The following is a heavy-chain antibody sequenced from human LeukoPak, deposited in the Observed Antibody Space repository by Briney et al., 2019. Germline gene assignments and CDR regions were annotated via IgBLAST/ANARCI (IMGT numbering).Heavy chain of an antibody. CDR3: AKGAIPARSGPTPHYFDS. V-gene: IGHV3-33*06. CDR2: VWYDGNNK. CDR1: GFSFSSYG. Sequence: GGSLRLSCAASGFSFSSYGMHWVRQAPGKGLEWVAVVWYDGNNKYYADSVKGRFTISRDNSKNTLFLQMDSLTAEDTAVYYCAKGAIPARSGPTPHYFDSWGQGTLVTVSS. D-gene: IGHD6-6*01. J-gene: IGHJ4*02.